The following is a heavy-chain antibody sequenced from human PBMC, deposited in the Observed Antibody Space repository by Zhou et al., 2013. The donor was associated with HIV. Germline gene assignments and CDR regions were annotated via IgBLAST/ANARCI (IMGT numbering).Heavy chain of an antibody. Sequence: QVQLVQSGAEVKKPGASVKVSCKASGYTFTGYYMHWVRQAPGQGLEWMGWINPNSGGTNYAQKFQGRVTMTRDTSISTAYMELSRLRSDDTAVYYCARGAYYGSGSYYRDAFDIWGLRDNGHRLF. CDR3: ARGAYYGSGSYYRDAFDI. D-gene: IGHD3-10*01. V-gene: IGHV1-2*02. CDR2: INPNSGGT. CDR1: GYTFTGYY. J-gene: IGHJ3*02.